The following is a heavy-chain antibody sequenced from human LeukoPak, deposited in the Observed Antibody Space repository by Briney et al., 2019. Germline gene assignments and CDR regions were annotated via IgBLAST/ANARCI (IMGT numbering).Heavy chain of an antibody. CDR3: TKGLWAGVSAARD. V-gene: IGHV3-66*01. D-gene: IGHD2-8*01. J-gene: IGHJ4*02. CDR2: LYSGAHI. CDR1: GFTVSSNY. Sequence: PGGSLRLSCAVSGFTVSSNYMSWVRQAPGKGLEWVSSLYSGAHIYYADSVKGRFTISRDNSQNTLYLQMNSLRAEDTAVYYCTKGLWAGVSAARDWGQGALVTVSS.